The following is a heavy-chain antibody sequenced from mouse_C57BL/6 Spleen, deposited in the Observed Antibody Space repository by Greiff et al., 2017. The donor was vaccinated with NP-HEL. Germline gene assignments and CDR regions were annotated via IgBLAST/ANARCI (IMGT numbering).Heavy chain of an antibody. CDR3: ATRYYNGSCSFAY. CDR1: GYTFTSYW. Sequence: QVQLQQPGTELVKPGASVKLSCKASGYTFTSYWMHWVKQRPGQGLEWIGNINPSNGGTNYNEKFKSKATMTVDKSSSTAYLQLSSLTSEDYAVYYCATRYYNGSCSFAYWGQGTLVTVSA. CDR2: INPSNGGT. V-gene: IGHV1-53*01. J-gene: IGHJ3*01. D-gene: IGHD1-1*01.